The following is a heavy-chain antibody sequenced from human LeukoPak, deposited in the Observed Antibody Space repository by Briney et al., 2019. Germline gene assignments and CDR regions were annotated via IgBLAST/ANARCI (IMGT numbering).Heavy chain of an antibody. D-gene: IGHD6-13*01. CDR3: AKDGQQLRAFDI. Sequence: GGSLRLSCAASGFTFSTYGMHWVRQAPGKGLEWVAFIRYDGSNKYYADSVKGRFTISRDNSKNTLYLQMNSLRAEDTAVYYCAKDGQQLRAFDIWGQGTMVTVSS. CDR1: GFTFSTYG. CDR2: IRYDGSNK. V-gene: IGHV3-30*02. J-gene: IGHJ3*02.